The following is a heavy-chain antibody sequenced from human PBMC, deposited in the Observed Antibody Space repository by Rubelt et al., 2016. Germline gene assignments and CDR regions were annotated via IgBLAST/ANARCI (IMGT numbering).Heavy chain of an antibody. CDR1: GFTFSSYA. CDR3: VRVSENWGDDS. CDR2: ISGSGGRK. D-gene: IGHD7-27*01. J-gene: IGHJ4*02. V-gene: IGHV3-23*01. Sequence: EVQLLESGGGLVQPGGSLRLSCAASGFTFSSYAMSWVRQAPGKGLEWVSAISGSGGRKYYADSVKGRFNISRDNSKNTLYLQMNSLRADDTAMYYCVRVSENWGDDSWGQGTLVTVSS.